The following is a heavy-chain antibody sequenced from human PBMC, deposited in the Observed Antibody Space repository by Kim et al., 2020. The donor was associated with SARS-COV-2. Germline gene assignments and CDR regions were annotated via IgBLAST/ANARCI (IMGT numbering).Heavy chain of an antibody. J-gene: IGHJ5*02. CDR3: ARDRLGSSSCDH. V-gene: IGHV1-2*02. Sequence: NYAQKFQGRVTMTRDTSISTAYMELSRLRSDDTAVYYCARDRLGSSSCDHWGQGTLVTVSS. D-gene: IGHD6-6*01.